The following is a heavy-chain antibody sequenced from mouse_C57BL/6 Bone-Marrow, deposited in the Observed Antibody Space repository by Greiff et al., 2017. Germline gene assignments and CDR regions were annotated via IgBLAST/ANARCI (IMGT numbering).Heavy chain of an antibody. V-gene: IGHV1-81*01. D-gene: IGHD1-1*01. Sequence: VQLQQSGAELARPGASVKLSCKASGYTFTSYGISWVKQRTGQGLEWIGEIYPRSGNTYYNEKFKGKATLTADKSSSTAYMELRSLTSEDSAVYFCARATLLRYWYFDVWGTGTTVTVSS. CDR3: ARATLLRYWYFDV. J-gene: IGHJ1*03. CDR1: GYTFTSYG. CDR2: IYPRSGNT.